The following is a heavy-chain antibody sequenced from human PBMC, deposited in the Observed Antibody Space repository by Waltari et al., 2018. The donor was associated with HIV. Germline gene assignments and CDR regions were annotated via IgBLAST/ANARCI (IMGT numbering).Heavy chain of an antibody. V-gene: IGHV4-34*01. CDR2: INHRGSN. J-gene: IGHJ4*02. Sequence: QVQLQQWGAGMLKPSETLSLTCAVYGGSFSGYYWSWIRQPPGKGLEWIGEINHRGSNNYNPAHNSRVTISVDTSKNQFSLKLSSVTAADTAVYYCARREELGPFDYWGQGTLVTVSS. CDR3: ARREELGPFDY. CDR1: GGSFSGYY. D-gene: IGHD7-27*01.